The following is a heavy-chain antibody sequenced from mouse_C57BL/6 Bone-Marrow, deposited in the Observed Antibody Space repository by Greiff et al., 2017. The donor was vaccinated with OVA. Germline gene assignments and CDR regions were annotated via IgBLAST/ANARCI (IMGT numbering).Heavy chain of an antibody. CDR1: GFNIKDDY. Sequence: DVKLVESGAELVRPGASVKLSCTASGFNIKDDYMHWVKQRPEQGLEWIGWIDPENGDTEYASKFQGKATITADTSSNTAYLQLSSLTSEDTAVYYCTSYASFAYWGQGTLVTVSA. D-gene: IGHD1-1*01. J-gene: IGHJ3*01. CDR3: TSYASFAY. CDR2: IDPENGDT. V-gene: IGHV14-4*01.